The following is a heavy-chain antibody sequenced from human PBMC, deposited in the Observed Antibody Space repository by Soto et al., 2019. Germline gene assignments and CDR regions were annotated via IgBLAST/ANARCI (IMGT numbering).Heavy chain of an antibody. D-gene: IGHD3-9*01. CDR3: ARGRTFYDILTGYPDHFDF. CDR1: GYTFTSYD. CDR2: INAGNGNT. Sequence: ASVKVSCKASGYTFTSYDMHWVRQAPGQRLEWMGWINAGNGNTKYSQKFQGWVTMTRDSSISTAYMELSKLTSHDTAVYYCARGRTFYDILTGYPDHFDFWGQGTLVTVSS. V-gene: IGHV1-3*01. J-gene: IGHJ4*02.